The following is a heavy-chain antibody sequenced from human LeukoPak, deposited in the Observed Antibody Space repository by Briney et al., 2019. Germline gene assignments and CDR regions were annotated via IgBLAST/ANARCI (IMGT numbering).Heavy chain of an antibody. CDR1: GYTFTGYY. J-gene: IGHJ4*02. V-gene: IGHV1-2*02. CDR3: AIYYYGSGSYSPFDY. Sequence: ASVKVSCKPSGYTFTGYYMHWVRQAPGQGLEWMGWINPNSGGTNYAQKFQGRVTMTRDTSISTAYMELSRLRSDDTAVYYCAIYYYGSGSYSPFDYWGQGTLVTVSS. D-gene: IGHD3-10*01. CDR2: INPNSGGT.